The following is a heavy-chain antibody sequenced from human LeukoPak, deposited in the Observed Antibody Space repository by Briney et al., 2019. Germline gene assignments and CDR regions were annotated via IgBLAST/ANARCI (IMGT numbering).Heavy chain of an antibody. V-gene: IGHV3-30*02. CDR1: GFSFSSYG. D-gene: IGHD3-9*01. CDR3: ASQRGERRYFDWRTDGYYYYYMDV. CDR2: IRYDGSNK. J-gene: IGHJ6*03. Sequence: GGSLRLSCAASGFSFSSYGMHWVRQAPGKGLEWVAFIRYDGSNKYYADSVKGRFTISRDNSKNTLYLQMNSLRAEDTAVYYCASQRGERRYFDWRTDGYYYYYMDVWGKGTTVTISS.